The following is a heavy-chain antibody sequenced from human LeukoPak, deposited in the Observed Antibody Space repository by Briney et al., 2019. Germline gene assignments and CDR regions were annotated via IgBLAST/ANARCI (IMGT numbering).Heavy chain of an antibody. Sequence: SETLALTCTVSGGSISSYYWSWIRQPAGKGLEWIGYIYYSGSTNYNPSLKSRVTISVDTSKNQFSLKLSSVTAADTAVYYCARGDIVVVPAAIAYGMDVWGKGTTVTVSS. V-gene: IGHV4-59*01. D-gene: IGHD2-2*01. J-gene: IGHJ6*04. CDR2: IYYSGST. CDR1: GGSISSYY. CDR3: ARGDIVVVPAAIAYGMDV.